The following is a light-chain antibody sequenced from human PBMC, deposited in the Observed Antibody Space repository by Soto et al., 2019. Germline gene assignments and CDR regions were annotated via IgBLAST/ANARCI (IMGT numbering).Light chain of an antibody. J-gene: IGKJ2*01. CDR3: QQLNAYPYT. CDR1: QGISSY. CDR2: AAS. V-gene: IGKV1-9*01. Sequence: IQLTQSPSSLSASVGDRVTITCRASQGISSYFAWHQQKPGKAPKVLIYAASTLQNGVPPRFSGSGSGTDFTLTISSLQPEDFATYYCQQLNAYPYTFGQGTQLEIK.